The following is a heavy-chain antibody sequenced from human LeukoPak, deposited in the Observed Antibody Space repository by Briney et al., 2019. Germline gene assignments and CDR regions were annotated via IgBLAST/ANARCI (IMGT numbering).Heavy chain of an antibody. CDR2: FDPEDGET. D-gene: IGHD4-17*01. J-gene: IGHJ4*02. CDR3: ATDRLSSFYGDYVWEDY. Sequence: ASVKVSCKVSGYTLTELSMHWVRQAPGKGLGWMGGFDPEDGETIYAQKFQGRVTMTEDTSTDTAYMELSSLRSEDTAVYYCATDRLSSFYGDYVWEDYWGQGTLVTVSS. CDR1: GYTLTELS. V-gene: IGHV1-24*01.